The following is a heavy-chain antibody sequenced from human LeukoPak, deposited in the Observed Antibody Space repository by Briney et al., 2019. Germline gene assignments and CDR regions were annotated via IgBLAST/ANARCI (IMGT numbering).Heavy chain of an antibody. CDR1: GFTFSSYW. CDR2: INSDGSST. V-gene: IGHV3-74*01. Sequence: GGSLRLSCAASGFTFSSYWMHWVRQAPGKGLVWVSRINSDGSSTNYADSVKGRFTISRDNAKNTLYLQMNSLRAEDTAVYYCAKDGTMEYYYDSSGYYPFDYWGQGTLVTVSS. CDR3: AKDGTMEYYYDSSGYYPFDY. J-gene: IGHJ4*02. D-gene: IGHD3-22*01.